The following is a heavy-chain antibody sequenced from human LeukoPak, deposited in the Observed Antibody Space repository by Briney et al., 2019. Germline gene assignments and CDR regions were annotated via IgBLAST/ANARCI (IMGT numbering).Heavy chain of an antibody. V-gene: IGHV5-51*01. CDR2: IYPGDSDT. Sequence: GESLKISCQGSGSPFTSYWIGWARQLPGKGLEWMGIIYPGDSDTRYSPSFQGQVTISADKSISTAYLQWSSLKASDTAMYYCARGLYGDYVSTYNWFDPWGQGTLVTVSS. D-gene: IGHD4-17*01. CDR1: GSPFTSYW. J-gene: IGHJ5*02. CDR3: ARGLYGDYVSTYNWFDP.